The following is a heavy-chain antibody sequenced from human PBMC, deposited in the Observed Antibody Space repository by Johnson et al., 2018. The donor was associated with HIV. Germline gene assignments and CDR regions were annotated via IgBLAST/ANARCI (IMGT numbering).Heavy chain of an antibody. CDR3: ARGALGSFDI. CDR2: IKEDGSEK. V-gene: IGHV3-7*01. J-gene: IGHJ3*02. D-gene: IGHD3-10*01. Sequence: VQLVESGGGLVQPGRSLRLSCAASGFTFDDYAMHWVRQAPGKGLEWVANIKEDGSEKFYVDYVKGRFTISRDNAKNSLYLQMDSLRDEDMAVYYCARGALGSFDIWGQGTMVTVSA. CDR1: GFTFDDYA.